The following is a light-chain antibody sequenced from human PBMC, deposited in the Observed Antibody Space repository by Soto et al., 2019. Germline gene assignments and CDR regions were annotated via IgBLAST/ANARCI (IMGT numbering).Light chain of an antibody. Sequence: DIPMTQSPSSVSPSLGDRVTITCRASQDISNWLAWYQQKPGKAPKLLIYAASSLQSGVPSRFSGSGYGTDFTLSISSLQPEDFATYYCQQANTFPLTFGGGTKVEIK. CDR1: QDISNW. CDR2: AAS. CDR3: QQANTFPLT. V-gene: IGKV1-12*01. J-gene: IGKJ4*01.